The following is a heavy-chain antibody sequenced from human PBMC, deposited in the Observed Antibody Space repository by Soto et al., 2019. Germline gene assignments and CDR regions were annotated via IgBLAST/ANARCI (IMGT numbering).Heavy chain of an antibody. Sequence: GASVKVSCKASGGTFSSYAISWVRQAPGQGLEWMGGIIPIFGIANYAQKFQGRVTITADESTSTAYMELSSLRSEDTAVYYCARGDFWSGYYYYYYGMDVWGQGTTVTVSS. CDR2: IIPIFGIA. D-gene: IGHD3-3*01. V-gene: IGHV1-69*13. J-gene: IGHJ6*02. CDR3: ARGDFWSGYYYYYYGMDV. CDR1: GGTFSSYA.